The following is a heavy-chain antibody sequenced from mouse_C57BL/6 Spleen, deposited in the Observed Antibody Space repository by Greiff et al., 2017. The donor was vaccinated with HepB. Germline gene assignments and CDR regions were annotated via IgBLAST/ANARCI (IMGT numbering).Heavy chain of an antibody. CDR2: INPNNGGT. CDR3: ARRGHSGTIGFAY. CDR1: GYTFTDYY. J-gene: IGHJ3*01. Sequence: EVQLQQSGPELVKPGASVKISCKASGYTFTDYYMNWVKQSHGKSLEWIGDINPNNGGTSYNQKFKGKATLTVDKSSSTAYMELRSLTSEDSAVYYCARRGHSGTIGFAYWGQGTLVTVSA. V-gene: IGHV1-26*01. D-gene: IGHD1-2*01.